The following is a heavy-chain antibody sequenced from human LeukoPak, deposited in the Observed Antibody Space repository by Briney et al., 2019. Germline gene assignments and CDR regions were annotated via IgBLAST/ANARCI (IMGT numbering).Heavy chain of an antibody. D-gene: IGHD3-3*01. J-gene: IGHJ3*02. CDR1: GGTFSSYA. CDR3: ARNPTMEAAFDI. CDR2: INPNSGGT. V-gene: IGHV1-2*02. Sequence: ASVKVSCKASGGTFSSYAISWVRQAPGQGLEWMGWINPNSGGTNYAQKFQGRVTMTRDTSISTAYMELSRLRSDDTAVYYCARNPTMEAAFDIWGQGTMVTVSS.